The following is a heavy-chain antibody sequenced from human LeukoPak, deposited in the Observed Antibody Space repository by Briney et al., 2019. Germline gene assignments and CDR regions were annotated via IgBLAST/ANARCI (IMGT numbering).Heavy chain of an antibody. CDR1: GLTFSNYA. D-gene: IGHD6-19*01. Sequence: GGSLRLSCTASGLTFSNYAMSWVRQAPGKGLEWVSSISSTSSYIYYADSVKGRFTISRDNAQKSLYLQMNSLRAEDTAVYYCARVGYSSGWYFDYWGQGTLVTVSS. CDR3: ARVGYSSGWYFDY. J-gene: IGHJ4*02. V-gene: IGHV3-21*01. CDR2: ISSTSSYI.